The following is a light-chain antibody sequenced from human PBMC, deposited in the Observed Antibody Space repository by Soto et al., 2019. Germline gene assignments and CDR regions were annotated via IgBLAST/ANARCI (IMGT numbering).Light chain of an antibody. CDR2: DAS. J-gene: IGKJ1*01. CDR1: QSVSSSY. Sequence: EIVLTQSPGTLSLSPGERTTLSCRASQSVSSSYLACYQQKPGQAPRLLMYDASNRATGVPARFSGSGSGTDFTLTISRLEPEDFAVYYCQQYGSSGTFGQGTKWIS. CDR3: QQYGSSGT. V-gene: IGKV3-20*01.